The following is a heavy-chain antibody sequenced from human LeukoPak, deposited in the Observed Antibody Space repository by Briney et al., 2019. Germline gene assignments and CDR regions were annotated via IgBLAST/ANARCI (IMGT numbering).Heavy chain of an antibody. V-gene: IGHV4-34*01. CDR3: ASWGGSVQYSWFDP. D-gene: IGHD3-10*01. J-gene: IGHJ5*02. CDR2: INHSGGT. Sequence: ASETLSLTCTVPGGSISSYYWSWIRQPPGKGLEWIGEINHSGGTNYNPSLKSRVTISVDTSKNQFSLKLSSVTAADTAVYYCASWGGSVQYSWFDPWGQGTLVTVSS. CDR1: GGSISSYY.